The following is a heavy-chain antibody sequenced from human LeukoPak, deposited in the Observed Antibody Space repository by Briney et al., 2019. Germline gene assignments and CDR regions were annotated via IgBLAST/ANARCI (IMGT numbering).Heavy chain of an antibody. CDR1: GFTFSSYG. J-gene: IGHJ4*02. CDR3: AKPRGYSGYDLDY. Sequence: GGSLRLSCAASGFTFSSYGMHWVRQAPGKGLEWVAVISYDGSNKYYADSVKGRFTISRDNSKNTLYLQMNSLRAEDTAVYYCAKPRGYSGYDLDYWGQGTLVTVSS. V-gene: IGHV3-30*18. CDR2: ISYDGSNK. D-gene: IGHD5-12*01.